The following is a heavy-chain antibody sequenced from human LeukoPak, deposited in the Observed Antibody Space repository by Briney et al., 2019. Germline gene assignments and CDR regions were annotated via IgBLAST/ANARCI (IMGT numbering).Heavy chain of an antibody. CDR2: ISGSGGST. V-gene: IGHV3-23*01. Sequence: GGSLRLSCAASGFTFSSYAMSWVRQAPGKGLAWVSAISGSGGSTYYADSVKGRFTISRDNSKNTLYLQMNSLRAEDTAVYYCANTLYSSSWPYYFDYWGQGTLVTVSS. CDR3: ANTLYSSSWPYYFDY. D-gene: IGHD6-13*01. J-gene: IGHJ4*02. CDR1: GFTFSSYA.